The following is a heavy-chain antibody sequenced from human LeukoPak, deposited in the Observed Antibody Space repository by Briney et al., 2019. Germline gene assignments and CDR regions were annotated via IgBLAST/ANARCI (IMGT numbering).Heavy chain of an antibody. CDR3: VKGQSGYYYEGYFDY. CDR2: ISSNGGST. Sequence: GRSLRLSCSASGFTFSSYAIHCVRHAPGKGLEYVSAISSNGGSTYYADSVKGRFTIYRDNSKNTLYLQMSSLRAEDTAVYYCVKGQSGYYYEGYFDYWGQGTLVTVSS. J-gene: IGHJ4*02. CDR1: GFTFSSYA. D-gene: IGHD3-10*01. V-gene: IGHV3-64D*06.